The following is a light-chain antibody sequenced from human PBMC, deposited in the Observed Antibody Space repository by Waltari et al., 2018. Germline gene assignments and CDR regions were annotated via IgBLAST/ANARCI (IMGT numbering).Light chain of an antibody. J-gene: IGKJ1*01. Sequence: DIQMTQSPSSLSASVGDRVTITCRASQSISSYLNWYQQKPGKAPKLLIYAASSLRSGVPSRFSGSGSGTDFTLTISSLQPEDFATYYCQQSYSGPWTFGQGTKVEIK. CDR3: QQSYSGPWT. V-gene: IGKV1-39*01. CDR2: AAS. CDR1: QSISSY.